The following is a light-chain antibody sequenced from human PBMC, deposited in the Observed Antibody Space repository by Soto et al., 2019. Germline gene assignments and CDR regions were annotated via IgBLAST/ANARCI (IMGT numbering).Light chain of an antibody. CDR1: QSVSSY. V-gene: IGKV3-11*01. Sequence: EIVLTQSAVTLSLSPGERATLSCRASQSVSSYLAWYQQKPGQAPRLLIYDTFNRATGIPARFSGSGSGTDFTLTISSLEPVDFVVYYCQHRRNWPWTFGQGTRVEIK. CDR3: QHRRNWPWT. J-gene: IGKJ1*01. CDR2: DTF.